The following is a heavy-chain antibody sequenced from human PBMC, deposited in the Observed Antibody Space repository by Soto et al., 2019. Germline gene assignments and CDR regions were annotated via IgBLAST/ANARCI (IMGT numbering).Heavy chain of an antibody. D-gene: IGHD2-2*01. CDR1: GGSISSYY. CDR3: ARARYQLLHPYHYGMDV. CDR2: IHYSGST. V-gene: IGHV4-59*01. Sequence: QVQLQESGPGLVNPSETLSLTCTVSGGSISSYYWSGIRQSPGKGLEWIGYIHYSGSTKSNPSLKSRVTISVNTTWNQISLKLSYITAADSAVYFCARARYQLLHPYHYGMDVWGKGTTVTVSS. J-gene: IGHJ6*04.